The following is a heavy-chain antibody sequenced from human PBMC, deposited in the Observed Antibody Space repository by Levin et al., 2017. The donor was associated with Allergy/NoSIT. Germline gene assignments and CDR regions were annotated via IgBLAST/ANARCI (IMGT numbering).Heavy chain of an antibody. CDR2: TYYRSKWYN. V-gene: IGHV6-1*01. J-gene: IGHJ4*02. CDR3: ARDGNSGSYYWAYFDF. CDR1: GNRVSSNSAA. Sequence: SQTLSLTCAISGNRVSSNSAAWNWIRQSPSRGLEWLGRTYYRSKWYNDYAVSVKSRITINPDTSKNHFSLQLNSVTPEDTAVYYCARDGNSGSYYWAYFDFWGQGTLVTVSS. D-gene: IGHD1-26*01.